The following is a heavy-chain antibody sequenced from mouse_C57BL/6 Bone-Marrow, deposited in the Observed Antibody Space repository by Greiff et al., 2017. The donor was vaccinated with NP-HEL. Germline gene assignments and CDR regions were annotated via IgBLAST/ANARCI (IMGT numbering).Heavy chain of an antibody. V-gene: IGHV5-2*01. CDR2: INSDGGST. CDR3: ARLAPYYYGSSYDWYFDV. J-gene: IGHJ1*03. CDR1: EYEFPSHD. Sequence: EVQRVESGGGLVQPGESLKLSCESNEYEFPSHDMSWVRKTPEKRLELVAAINSDGGSTYYPDTMERRFIISRDNTKKTLYLHMSSLRSEDTALYYCARLAPYYYGSSYDWYFDVWGTGTTVTVSS. D-gene: IGHD1-1*01.